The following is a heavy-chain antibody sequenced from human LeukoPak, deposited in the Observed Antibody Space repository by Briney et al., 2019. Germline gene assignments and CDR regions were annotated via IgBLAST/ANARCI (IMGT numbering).Heavy chain of an antibody. Sequence: GGSLRLSCAASGFTFSSYGMHWVRQAPGKGLEWVAVIWYDGSNKYYADSVKGRFTISRDNSKNTLYLQMNSLRAEDTAVYYCARDLTPGCSSTSCYVQYYYGMDVWGQGTTVTVSS. CDR3: ARDLTPGCSSTSCYVQYYYGMDV. J-gene: IGHJ6*02. V-gene: IGHV3-33*01. CDR1: GFTFSSYG. D-gene: IGHD2-2*01. CDR2: IWYDGSNK.